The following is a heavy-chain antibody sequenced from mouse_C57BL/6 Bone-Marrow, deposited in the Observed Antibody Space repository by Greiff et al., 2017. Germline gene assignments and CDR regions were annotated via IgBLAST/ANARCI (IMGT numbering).Heavy chain of an antibody. Sequence: VQLQQSGPVLVKPGASVKMSCKASGYTFTDYYMNWVKQSHGKSLEWIGVINPYNGGTSYNQKFKGKATLTVDKSSSTAYMELNSLTSEDSAVYYCARRGWDGAMDYWGQGTSVTVSS. CDR1: GYTFTDYY. V-gene: IGHV1-19*01. J-gene: IGHJ4*01. CDR3: ARRGWDGAMDY. CDR2: INPYNGGT. D-gene: IGHD4-1*01.